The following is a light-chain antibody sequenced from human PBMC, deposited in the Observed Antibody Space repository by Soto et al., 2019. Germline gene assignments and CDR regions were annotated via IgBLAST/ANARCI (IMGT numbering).Light chain of an antibody. CDR1: QRVSNY. CDR3: QQYGISRT. Sequence: EIVLTQSPANWGCSPWERATGSCRASQRVSNYLAWYKQKPGRAPRLLIYDASNRATGIPDRFSGSGSGTDFPLTISRLEPEDFAVYYCQQYGISRTFCQGTKVDI. J-gene: IGKJ1*01. CDR2: DAS. V-gene: IGKV3-20*01.